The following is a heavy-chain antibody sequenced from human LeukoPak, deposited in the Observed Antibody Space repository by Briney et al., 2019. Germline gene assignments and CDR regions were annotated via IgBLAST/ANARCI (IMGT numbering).Heavy chain of an antibody. D-gene: IGHD3-22*01. CDR2: IYYSGST. J-gene: IGHJ4*02. CDR1: GGSISSSSYY. CDR3: ASYSYYYDSSGYFDY. Sequence: SETLSLTCTVSGGSISSSSYYWGWIRQPPGKGLEWIGSIYYSGSTYYNPSLKSRVTISVDTSKNQFSLELSSVTAADTAVYYCASYSYYYDSSGYFDYWGQGTLVTVSS. V-gene: IGHV4-39*07.